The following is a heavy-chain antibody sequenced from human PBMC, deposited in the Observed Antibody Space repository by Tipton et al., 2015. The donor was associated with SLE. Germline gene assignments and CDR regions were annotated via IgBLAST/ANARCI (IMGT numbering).Heavy chain of an antibody. V-gene: IGHV1-69*05. CDR3: ARDQNSYWYFDL. Sequence: QSGPEVKKPGSSVKVSCKVSGDTLSSYIISWVRQAPGQGLEWMGGIIPIFGTPNYAQKFQGRVTIITDESTRTVYMELNTLRSEDTAVHYCARDQNSYWYFDLWGRGTLVTVSS. CDR2: IIPIFGTP. D-gene: IGHD1-7*01. J-gene: IGHJ2*01. CDR1: GDTLSSYI.